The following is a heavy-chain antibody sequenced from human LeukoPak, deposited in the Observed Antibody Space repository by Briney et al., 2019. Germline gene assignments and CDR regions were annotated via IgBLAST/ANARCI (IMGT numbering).Heavy chain of an antibody. J-gene: IGHJ6*03. V-gene: IGHV3-30*03. CDR3: ARESTVSEYYMDV. CDR2: ISYDGSNK. D-gene: IGHD1-14*01. Sequence: GGSLRLSCAASGFTFSSYGMHWVRQAPGKGLEWVAVISYDGSNKYYADSVKGRFTISRDNSKNTLYLQMNSLRAEDTAVYYCARESTVSEYYMDVWGKGTTVTVSS. CDR1: GFTFSSYG.